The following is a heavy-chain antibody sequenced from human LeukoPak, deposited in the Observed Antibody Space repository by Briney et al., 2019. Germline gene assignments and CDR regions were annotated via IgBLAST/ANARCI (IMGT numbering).Heavy chain of an antibody. J-gene: IGHJ5*02. D-gene: IGHD6-6*01. V-gene: IGHV3-21*01. CDR3: ARAPDYIAARPRFNWIDP. CDR2: ISSSSSYI. CDR1: GFTFSGYS. Sequence: GGSLRLSCAASGFTFSGYSMTWVRQTLGKGLEWVSSISSSSSYIYYAESVKGRFTISRDNAKNSLYLQMNSLRAEDTAVYYCARAPDYIAARPRFNWIDPWGQGTLVIVSS.